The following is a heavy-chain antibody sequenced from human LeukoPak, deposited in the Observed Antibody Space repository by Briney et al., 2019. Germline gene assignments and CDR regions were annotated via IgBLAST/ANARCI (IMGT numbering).Heavy chain of an antibody. Sequence: SDTLSFSCGVYGGSFSAYNCSWIHKPPGKGLEWIGEIYHSADTNYNPSLKSRVTISVDTSKSQFSLKLSSVTAADTAVYYCARPIGGAGMQAFDIWGQGTIVTVSS. V-gene: IGHV4-34*01. CDR2: IYHSADT. D-gene: IGHD6-13*01. CDR1: GGSFSAYN. CDR3: ARPIGGAGMQAFDI. J-gene: IGHJ3*02.